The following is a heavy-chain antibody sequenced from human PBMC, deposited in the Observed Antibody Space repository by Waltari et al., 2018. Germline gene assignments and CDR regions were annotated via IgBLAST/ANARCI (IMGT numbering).Heavy chain of an antibody. Sequence: EVQLVESGGGLIQPGGSLRLSCAASGFTVSSNYMSWVRQAPGKGLEWVSVIYSGGSTYYADSVKDRFTISRDNSKNTLYLQMNSLRAEDTAVYYCARGPSLPAYDFWSGYCDYWGQGTLVTVSS. CDR3: ARGPSLPAYDFWSGYCDY. CDR1: GFTVSSNY. J-gene: IGHJ4*02. D-gene: IGHD3-3*01. CDR2: IYSGGST. V-gene: IGHV3-53*01.